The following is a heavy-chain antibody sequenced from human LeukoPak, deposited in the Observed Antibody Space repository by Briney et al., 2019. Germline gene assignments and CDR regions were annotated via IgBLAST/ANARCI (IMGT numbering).Heavy chain of an antibody. CDR2: ISYDGSNK. J-gene: IGHJ4*02. CDR3: AKDRVVVAAKGGFDY. V-gene: IGHV3-30*18. CDR1: GFTFSSYG. Sequence: GRSLRLSCAASGFTFSSYGMHWVRQAPGKGLEWVAVISYDGSNKYYADSVKGRFTISRDNSKNTLYLQMNSLRAEDTAVYYCAKDRVVVAAKGGFDYWGQGTLVTVSS. D-gene: IGHD2-15*01.